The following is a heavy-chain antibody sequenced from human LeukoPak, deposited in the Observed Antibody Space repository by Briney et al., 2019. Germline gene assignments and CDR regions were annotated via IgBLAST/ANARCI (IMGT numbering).Heavy chain of an antibody. J-gene: IGHJ4*02. V-gene: IGHV3-21*01. Sequence: GGSLRLSCAASAFILSDYNMNWVRQAPGKGLEWVSFITISGTYITYADSVKGRFTISRDNAKNSLYLQMNSLRAEDTAVYYCARDLSATARAYDYWGQGTLVTVSS. CDR2: ITISGTYI. CDR3: ARDLSATARAYDY. CDR1: AFILSDYN. D-gene: IGHD2-15*01.